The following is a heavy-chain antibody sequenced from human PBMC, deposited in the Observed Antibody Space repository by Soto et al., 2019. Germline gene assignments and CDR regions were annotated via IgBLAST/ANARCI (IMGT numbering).Heavy chain of an antibody. J-gene: IGHJ3*02. Sequence: ASVKVSCKASGGTFSSYAISWVRQAPGQGLEWMGGIIPIFGTANYAQKFQGRVTITADESTSTAYMELSSLRSEDTAVYDCARAQMLEDAFDIWGQGTMVTVSS. CDR1: GGTFSSYA. CDR3: ARAQMLEDAFDI. D-gene: IGHD2-8*01. V-gene: IGHV1-69*13. CDR2: IIPIFGTA.